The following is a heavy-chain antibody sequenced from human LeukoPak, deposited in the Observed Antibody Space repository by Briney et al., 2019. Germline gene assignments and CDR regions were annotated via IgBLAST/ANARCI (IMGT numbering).Heavy chain of an antibody. CDR2: ISNSGGNT. CDR1: GFTFSSYA. J-gene: IGHJ4*02. Sequence: GGSLRLSCAASGFTFSSYAMNWVRQAPGKGLEWVSTISNSGGNTYYADSVKGRFTISRDNSKNTLYLQMNSLRAEDTAVYYCARENDSGWSGPFDYWGQGALVTVSS. D-gene: IGHD6-19*01. CDR3: ARENDSGWSGPFDY. V-gene: IGHV3-23*01.